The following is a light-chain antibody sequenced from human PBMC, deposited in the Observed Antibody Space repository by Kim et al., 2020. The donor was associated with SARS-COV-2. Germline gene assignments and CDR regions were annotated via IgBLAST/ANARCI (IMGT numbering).Light chain of an antibody. CDR3: HKYNSAPWT. J-gene: IGKJ1*01. CDR2: AAS. Sequence: DIQMTQSPSSLSASVGDRVTITCRASQGISNYLAWYQQKPGKVPKLLIYAASTLRSGVPSRFSGSGSGTDFTLTISSLQPEDVATYYCHKYNSAPWTFGEGTMVDIK. CDR1: QGISNY. V-gene: IGKV1-27*01.